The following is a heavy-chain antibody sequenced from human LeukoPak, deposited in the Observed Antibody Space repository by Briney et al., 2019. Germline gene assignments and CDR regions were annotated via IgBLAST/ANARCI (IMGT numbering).Heavy chain of an antibody. D-gene: IGHD4-17*01. V-gene: IGHV3-23*01. CDR2: ISGSGGST. J-gene: IGHJ6*03. Sequence: GGSLRLSCAASGFTFSSYAMSWVRQAPGKGLEWVSAISGSGGSTYYADSVKGRFTISRDNAKNSLYLQMNSLRAEDTAVYYCARLHDYVRSWVYYYYMDVWGKGTTVTVSS. CDR3: ARLHDYVRSWVYYYYMDV. CDR1: GFTFSSYA.